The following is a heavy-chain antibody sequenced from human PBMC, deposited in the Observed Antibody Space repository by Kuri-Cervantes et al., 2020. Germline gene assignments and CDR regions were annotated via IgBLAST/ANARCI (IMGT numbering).Heavy chain of an antibody. CDR1: GLSFSSSE. J-gene: IGHJ1*01. V-gene: IGHV3-53*01. D-gene: IGHD3-16*02. CDR3: ASFPSYRLGYFQH. CDR2: IYSGGST. Sequence: LSLTCAASGLSFSSSEFNWARQAPGKGLEWVSVIYSGGSTYYADSVKGRFTISRDNSKNTLYLQMNSLRAEDTAVYYCASFPSYRLGYFQHWGQGTLVTVSS.